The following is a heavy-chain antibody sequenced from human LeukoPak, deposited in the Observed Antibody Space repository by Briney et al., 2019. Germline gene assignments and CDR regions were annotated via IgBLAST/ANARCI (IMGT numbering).Heavy chain of an antibody. D-gene: IGHD1-26*01. Sequence: SETLSLTCTVSGGSISSGGYYWSWTRQPPGKGLEWIGYIYHSGSTYYNPSLKSRVTISVDTSKNQFSLKLSSVTAADTAVYYCARSFRGSRPFDYWGQGTLVTVSS. CDR3: ARSFRGSRPFDY. J-gene: IGHJ4*02. CDR1: GGSISSGGYY. CDR2: IYHSGST. V-gene: IGHV4-30-2*05.